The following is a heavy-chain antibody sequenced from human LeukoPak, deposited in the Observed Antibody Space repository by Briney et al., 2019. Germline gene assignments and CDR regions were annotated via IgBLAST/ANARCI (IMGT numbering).Heavy chain of an antibody. CDR1: GGSISSSNW. Sequence: SGTLSLTCAVSGGSISSSNWWSWVRQPPGKGLEWIGEIYHSGSTNYNPSLKSRVTISVDKSKNQFSLELSSVTAADTAVYYCARRGAGYSSSWSSEDAFDIWGQGTMVTVSS. J-gene: IGHJ3*02. CDR2: IYHSGST. V-gene: IGHV4-4*02. CDR3: ARRGAGYSSSWSSEDAFDI. D-gene: IGHD6-13*01.